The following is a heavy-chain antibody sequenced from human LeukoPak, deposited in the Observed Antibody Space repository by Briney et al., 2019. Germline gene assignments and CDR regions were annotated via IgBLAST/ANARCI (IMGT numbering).Heavy chain of an antibody. D-gene: IGHD3-22*01. CDR1: GGTFSSYA. CDR2: IIPILGIA. CDR3: ARARDDSSGYYPTTLFDY. J-gene: IGHJ4*02. Sequence: ASVKVSCKASGGTFSSYAISWVRQAPGQGLEWMGRIIPILGIANYAHKFQGSVTITADKSTSTTYMELSSLRSEGTAVYYCARARDDSSGYYPTTLFDYWGQGTLVTVSS. V-gene: IGHV1-69*04.